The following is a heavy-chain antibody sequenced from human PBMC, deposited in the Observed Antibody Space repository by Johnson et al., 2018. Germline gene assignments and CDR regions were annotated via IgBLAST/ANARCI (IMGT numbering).Heavy chain of an antibody. CDR3: AKMGGDYVSYYYYYMDV. CDR2: ISGSGGST. J-gene: IGHJ6*03. D-gene: IGHD4-17*01. CDR1: GFTFSSYA. V-gene: IGHV3-23*01. Sequence: VQLQESGGGLVQPGGSLRLSCAASGFTFSSYAMAWVRQAPGKGLAWVSVISGSGGSTYYADSVKGRFTLSRDNSKNTLYLQMNSPRADDTAVYYCAKMGGDYVSYYYYYMDVWGRGTTVTVSS.